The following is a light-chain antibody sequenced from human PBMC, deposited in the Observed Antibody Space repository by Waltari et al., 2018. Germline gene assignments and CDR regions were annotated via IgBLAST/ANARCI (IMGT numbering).Light chain of an antibody. Sequence: DIVMTQSPLSLPVTPGEQASTSCRSSQSLLHSNGYYYLHWYLQKPGQSPQLLIHLGSNRASGVPDRFSGSGSGTDFTLKISRVEAEDVGVYYCMQALQTPLTFSGGTKVEIK. V-gene: IGKV2-28*01. J-gene: IGKJ4*01. CDR1: QSLLHSNGYYY. CDR3: MQALQTPLT. CDR2: LGS.